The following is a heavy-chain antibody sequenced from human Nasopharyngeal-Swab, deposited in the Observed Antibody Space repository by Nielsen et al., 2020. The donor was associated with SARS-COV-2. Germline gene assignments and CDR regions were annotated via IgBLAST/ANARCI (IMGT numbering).Heavy chain of an antibody. Sequence: SETLSLTCTVSGGSISSYYWSWIRQPPGKGLEWIGYIYYSGSTNYNPSLKSRVTMSVDTSKNQFSLKLSSVTAADTAVYYCARDSSGWYEDAFDIWGQGTMVTVSS. CDR2: IYYSGST. V-gene: IGHV4-59*12. CDR1: GGSISSYY. CDR3: ARDSSGWYEDAFDI. J-gene: IGHJ3*02. D-gene: IGHD6-19*01.